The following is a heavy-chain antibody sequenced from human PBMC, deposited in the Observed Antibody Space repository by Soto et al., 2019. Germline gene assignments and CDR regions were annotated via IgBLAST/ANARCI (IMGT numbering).Heavy chain of an antibody. CDR3: ARDRRIAAAADFYFDS. D-gene: IGHD6-13*01. J-gene: IGHJ4*02. V-gene: IGHV1-46*01. CDR2: INPAGGST. Sequence: GASVKVSCKASGYSFSNSYVVWVRQAPGQGLEWMGVINPAGGSTTYAQKFQDRVTMTRDTSTSTVYIELISLRSEDTAVFYCARDRRIAAAADFYFDSWGQGTLVTVSS. CDR1: GYSFSNSY.